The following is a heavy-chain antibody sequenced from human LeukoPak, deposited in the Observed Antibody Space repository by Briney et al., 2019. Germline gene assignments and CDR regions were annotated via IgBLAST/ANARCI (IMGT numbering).Heavy chain of an antibody. CDR2: INHSGST. CDR3: ARERYFDWSDAFDI. V-gene: IGHV4-34*01. CDR1: GGSFSGYY. D-gene: IGHD3-9*01. Sequence: PSETLSLTCAVYGGSFSGYYWSWIRQPPGKGLEWIGEINHSGSTTYNPSLKSRVSISVDTSKNQFSLKLSSVTAADTAVYYCARERYFDWSDAFDIWGQGTMVTVSS. J-gene: IGHJ3*02.